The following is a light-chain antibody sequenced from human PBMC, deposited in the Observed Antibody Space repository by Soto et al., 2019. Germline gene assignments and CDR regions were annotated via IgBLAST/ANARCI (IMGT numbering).Light chain of an antibody. CDR3: QQTYRIPYT. CDR2: AAS. V-gene: IGKV1-39*01. Sequence: DIQMTQSPSSLSVSIGDRVTITCRSSQSIGVYLNWYQKKPGTPPKLLIYAASNLQSGVPSRFIGRGSGTDFTLTINSLQPEDFASYYCQQTYRIPYTFGQGTKLEI. J-gene: IGKJ2*01. CDR1: QSIGVY.